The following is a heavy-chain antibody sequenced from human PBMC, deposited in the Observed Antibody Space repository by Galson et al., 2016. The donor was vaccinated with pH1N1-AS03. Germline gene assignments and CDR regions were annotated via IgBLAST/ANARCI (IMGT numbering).Heavy chain of an antibody. D-gene: IGHD3-3*01. CDR3: ARRRSYYDFWSGYSDY. CDR1: GFTFSDYA. CDR2: ISSDASGT. V-gene: IGHV3-64*01. Sequence: SLRLSCAASGFTFSDYAMHWVRQAPGKGLEYVSAISSDASGTYYANSVKGRFTISRDNSKNTVYLQMGSLRAEDMAVYYCARRRSYYDFWSGYSDYWGQRTLVTVSS. J-gene: IGHJ4*02.